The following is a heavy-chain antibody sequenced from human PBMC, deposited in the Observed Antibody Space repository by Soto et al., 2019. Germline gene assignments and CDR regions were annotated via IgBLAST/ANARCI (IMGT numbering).Heavy chain of an antibody. D-gene: IGHD1-26*01. CDR2: VSYSGRT. Sequence: SETLSLTCTVSRGSINNYYWTLIRQPPGKGLEWIGYVSYSGRTNYNPSLKSRVNMFVDKSKNQFSLNLTSVTAADTAVYYCARDRSGSFDYWGQGTLVTVSS. V-gene: IGHV4-59*01. CDR3: ARDRSGSFDY. J-gene: IGHJ4*02. CDR1: RGSINNYY.